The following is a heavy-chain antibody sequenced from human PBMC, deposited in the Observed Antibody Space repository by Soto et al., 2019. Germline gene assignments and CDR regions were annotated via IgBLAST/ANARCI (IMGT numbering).Heavy chain of an antibody. Sequence: WTWIRPSPGKGLEWIGYIFHSGITDYNPSLQSRVTISIDTSRNHFSLNLTSVTAADTAVYYCARDRYFYDSRGYYRTLDSWGQGTLVTVSS. V-gene: IGHV4-61*03. D-gene: IGHD3-22*01. J-gene: IGHJ4*02. CDR2: IFHSGIT. CDR3: ARDRYFYDSRGYYRTLDS.